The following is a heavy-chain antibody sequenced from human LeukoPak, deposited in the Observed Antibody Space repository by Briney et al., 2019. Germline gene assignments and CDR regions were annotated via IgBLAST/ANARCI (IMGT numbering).Heavy chain of an antibody. D-gene: IGHD3-10*01. V-gene: IGHV4-31*03. CDR2: IYYSGSA. Sequence: SETLSLTCTVSGGSISSGGYYWSWIRQHPGRGLEWIGYIYYSGSAYYNPSLKSRVTISVDTSENQFSLKLSSVTAADTAVYYCARVNYGSATKEDYWGQGTLVTVSS. CDR1: GGSISSGGYY. J-gene: IGHJ4*02. CDR3: ARVNYGSATKEDY.